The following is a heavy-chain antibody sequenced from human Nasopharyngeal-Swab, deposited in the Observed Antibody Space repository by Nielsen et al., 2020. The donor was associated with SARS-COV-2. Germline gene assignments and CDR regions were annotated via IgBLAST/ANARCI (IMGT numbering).Heavy chain of an antibody. D-gene: IGHD3-22*01. CDR2: IYYSGST. J-gene: IGHJ5*02. CDR3: ARTSSEAATNWFDP. CDR1: GGSISSYY. V-gene: IGHV4-4*07. Sequence: SETLSLTCTVSGGSISSYYWSWIRQPAGKGLEWIGRIYYSGSTNYNPSLKSRVTISVDTSKNQFSLKLSSVTAADTAVYYCARTSSEAATNWFDPWGQGTLVTVSS.